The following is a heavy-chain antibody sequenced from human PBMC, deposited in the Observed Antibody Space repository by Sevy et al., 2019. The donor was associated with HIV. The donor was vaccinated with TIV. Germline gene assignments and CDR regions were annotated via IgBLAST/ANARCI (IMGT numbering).Heavy chain of an antibody. CDR2: INHSGST. CDR1: GGSFSGYY. V-gene: IGHV4-34*01. J-gene: IGHJ6*03. CDR3: ARGGYCSSTSCQASYYYYMDV. Sequence: SETSLTCAVYGGSFSGYYWSWIRQPPGKGLEWIGEINHSGSTNYNPSLKSRVTISVDTSKNQFSLKLSSVTAADTAVYYCARGGYCSSTSCQASYYYYMDVWGKGTTVTVSS. D-gene: IGHD2-2*01.